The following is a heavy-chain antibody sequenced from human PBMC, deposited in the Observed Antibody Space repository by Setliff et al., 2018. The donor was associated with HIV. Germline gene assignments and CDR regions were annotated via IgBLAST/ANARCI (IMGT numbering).Heavy chain of an antibody. CDR2: IIPIFGTA. CDR1: GGTFSSYA. V-gene: IGHV1-69*05. D-gene: IGHD3-22*01. CDR3: ARCTYYYDSSGYSGTVGAFDI. Sequence: VKVSCKASGGTFSSYAISWVRQAPGQGLEWMGGIIPIFGTANYAQKFQGRVTITTDESTSTAYMELSSLRSEDTAVYYCARCTYYYDSSGYSGTVGAFDIWGQGTMVTVSS. J-gene: IGHJ3*02.